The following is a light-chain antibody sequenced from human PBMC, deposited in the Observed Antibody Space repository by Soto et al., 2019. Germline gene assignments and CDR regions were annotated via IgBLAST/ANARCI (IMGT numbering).Light chain of an antibody. J-gene: IGLJ2*01. Sequence: QTVLTQPPSVSGAPGQRVTISCTGSSSNIGAGYDVHWYQQLPGTAPKLLIYGNNNRPSGVPDRFSGSKSGTSASLAITGVQGEDESDYYCQCQASSLSGSRVFGGGTKVTVL. CDR2: GNN. CDR3: QCQASSLSGSRV. CDR1: SSNIGAGYD. V-gene: IGLV1-40*01.